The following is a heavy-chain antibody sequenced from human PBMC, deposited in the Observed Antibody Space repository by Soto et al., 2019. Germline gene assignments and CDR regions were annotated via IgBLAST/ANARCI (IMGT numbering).Heavy chain of an antibody. J-gene: IGHJ5*02. V-gene: IGHV4-34*01. D-gene: IGHD3-3*01. CDR2: INHSGST. CDR1: GGSFSGYY. CDR3: ARAPVLRFLEWLTSNWFDP. Sequence: QVQLQQWGAGLLKPSETLSLTCAVYGGSFSGYYWSWIRQPPGKGLEWIGEINHSGSTNYNPSLKSRVTISVDTSKIQFSLKLSSVTAADTAVYYCARAPVLRFLEWLTSNWFDPWGQGTLVTVSS.